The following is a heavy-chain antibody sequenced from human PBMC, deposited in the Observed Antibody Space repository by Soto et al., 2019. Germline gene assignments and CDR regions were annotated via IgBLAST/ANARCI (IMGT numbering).Heavy chain of an antibody. CDR3: ALAVAGTFDY. D-gene: IGHD6-19*01. J-gene: IGHJ4*02. CDR2: ISYDGSNK. Sequence: GGSLRLSCAASGFTFSSYVMHWVRQSPGKGLEWVAVISYDGSNKYYADSVKGRFTISRDNSKNTLYLQMNSLRAEDTAVYYCALAVAGTFDYWGQGTLVTVSS. V-gene: IGHV3-30*03. CDR1: GFTFSSYV.